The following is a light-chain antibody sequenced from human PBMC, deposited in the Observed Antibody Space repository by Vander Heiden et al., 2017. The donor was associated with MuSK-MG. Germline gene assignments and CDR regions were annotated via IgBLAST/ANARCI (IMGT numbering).Light chain of an antibody. V-gene: IGLV2-14*01. CDR1: SSDVGGYNY. J-gene: IGLJ1*01. CDR2: EVS. CDR3: SSYTSSSTYV. Sequence: QSALTQPASVSGSPGQSITISCTGTSSDVGGYNYVSWYQQHPGKAPKRRIYEVSNRPSGVSNRFSGSKSGNTASLTISGLQAEDEADDYCSSYTSSSTYVFGTGTKV.